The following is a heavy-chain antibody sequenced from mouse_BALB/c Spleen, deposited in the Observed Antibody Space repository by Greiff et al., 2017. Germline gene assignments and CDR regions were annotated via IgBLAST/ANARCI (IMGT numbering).Heavy chain of an antibody. Sequence: VQLQQSGPELVKPGASVKMSCKASGYTFTSYVMHWVKQKPGQGLEWIGYINPYNDGTKYNEKFKGKATLTSDKSSSTAYMELSSLTSEDSAVYDGARGAGVRDPYYFDYWGQGTTLTVSS. CDR1: GYTFTSYV. CDR2: INPYNDGT. J-gene: IGHJ2*01. CDR3: ARGAGVRDPYYFDY. V-gene: IGHV1-14*01. D-gene: IGHD2-14*01.